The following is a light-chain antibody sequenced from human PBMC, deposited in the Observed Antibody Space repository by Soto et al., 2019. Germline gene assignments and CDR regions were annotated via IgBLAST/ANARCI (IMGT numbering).Light chain of an antibody. CDR1: SSDVGSYNL. Sequence: QSVLTQPASVSGSPGQSITISCTGTSSDVGSYNLVSWYQQHPGKAPKLMIYEGSKRPSGVSNRFSGSKSGNTASLTISGLQAEDEADYYCCSYAGSNRGVFGGGTKVTVL. V-gene: IGLV2-23*01. CDR3: CSYAGSNRGV. CDR2: EGS. J-gene: IGLJ2*01.